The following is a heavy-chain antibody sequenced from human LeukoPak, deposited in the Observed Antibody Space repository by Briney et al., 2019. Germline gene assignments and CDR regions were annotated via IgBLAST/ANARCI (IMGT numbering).Heavy chain of an antibody. D-gene: IGHD6-19*01. CDR1: GFTFSNYA. CDR3: AKEGVSSGWYRGACDI. J-gene: IGHJ3*02. CDR2: ISSGGTT. Sequence: PGGSLRLSCAASGFTFSNYAMNWVRQAPGKGLEWVSVISSGGTTYYADSVEGRFTISRDNSKNTLYLQMNSLRAEDTAIYYCAKEGVSSGWYRGACDIWGQGTMVTVSS. V-gene: IGHV3-23*01.